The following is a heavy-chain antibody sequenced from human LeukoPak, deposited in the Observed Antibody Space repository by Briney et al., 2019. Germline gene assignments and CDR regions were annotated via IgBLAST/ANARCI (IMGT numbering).Heavy chain of an antibody. V-gene: IGHV3-23*01. D-gene: IGHD5-12*01. CDR3: AKGGYDYVEVAYFDF. J-gene: IGHJ4*02. Sequence: GGSLRLSCAASGFSFNSYAVNWVRQTPGKGLEWVSIIVASSGSTFYADSVKGRFTISRDNSKNTLYLQMNSLRVEDTAVYYCAKGGYDYVEVAYFDFWGQGTLVAVSS. CDR1: GFSFNSYA. CDR2: IVASSGST.